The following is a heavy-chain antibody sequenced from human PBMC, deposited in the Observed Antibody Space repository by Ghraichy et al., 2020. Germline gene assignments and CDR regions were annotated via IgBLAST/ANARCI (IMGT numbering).Heavy chain of an antibody. J-gene: IGHJ5*02. D-gene: IGHD2-15*01. CDR2: INPSGGST. CDR3: ARDLPLYCSGASCSPGFDP. CDR1: GYDFTDYF. Sequence: ASVKVSFKASGYDFTDYFIHWVRQAPGQGLAWMGMINPSGGSTSYAQKLQGRVTMTRDTSTSTVYMELSSLRSEDTAVYYCARDLPLYCSGASCSPGFDPWGQGTLVTVSS. V-gene: IGHV1-46*01.